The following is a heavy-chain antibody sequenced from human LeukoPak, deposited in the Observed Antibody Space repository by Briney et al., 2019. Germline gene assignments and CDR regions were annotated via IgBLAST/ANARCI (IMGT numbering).Heavy chain of an antibody. CDR3: ARGISGYCSAGSFYSDYYYMDV. V-gene: IGHV3-13*01. J-gene: IGHJ6*03. CDR2: IGTAGDT. D-gene: IGHD2-15*01. CDR1: GFTFSSYD. Sequence: AGRCLRLSCAAAGFTFSSYDMHWVRQATGKGLEWVSAIGTAGDTYYPGSVKGRFTISRENAKTSLYLQMNSLRAGDTAVYYCARGISGYCSAGSFYSDYYYMDVWGKGTTVTISS.